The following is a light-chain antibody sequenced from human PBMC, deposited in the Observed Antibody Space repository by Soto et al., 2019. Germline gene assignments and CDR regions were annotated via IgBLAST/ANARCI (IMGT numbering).Light chain of an antibody. CDR3: QQYGNWLQT. J-gene: IGKJ1*01. CDR2: GAS. Sequence: EIVLTQSPATLSVSPGERATLSCRASQAIGINLAWYQHRPGQAPRLLIYGASTRATGIPARFRGGGSGTEFTLTISSLQSEDFAISYCQQYGNWLQTFGQGTKVEIK. CDR1: QAIGIN. V-gene: IGKV3-15*01.